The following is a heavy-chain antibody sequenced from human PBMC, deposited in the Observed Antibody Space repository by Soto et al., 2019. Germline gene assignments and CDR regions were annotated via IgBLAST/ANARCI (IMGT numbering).Heavy chain of an antibody. CDR2: IYYSGST. CDR1: GGSISGSRYY. Sequence: KPSETLSLTCSVSGGSISGSRYYWVWIRQPPGKGLEWIGSIYYSGSTYNNPSLKSRVTISVDTSKNQFSLKLNSVTAADTAVYYCARRGGRYCTSTSCYPYGMDVWGQGTTVTVSS. CDR3: ARRGGRYCTSTSCYPYGMDV. D-gene: IGHD2-2*01. V-gene: IGHV4-39*01. J-gene: IGHJ6*02.